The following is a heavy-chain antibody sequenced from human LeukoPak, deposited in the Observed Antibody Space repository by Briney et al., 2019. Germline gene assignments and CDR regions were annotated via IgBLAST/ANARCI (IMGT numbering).Heavy chain of an antibody. CDR1: GGSISSYY. J-gene: IGHJ4*02. CDR2: IYYSGGT. Sequence: SETLSLTCTVSGGSISSYYWRWIRQPPGKGLEWIGYIYYSGGTNYNPSLKSRVTISVDTSRNQFSLKLSSVTAADTAVYYCARHNGDGQSFLFDYWGQGTLVTVSS. D-gene: IGHD5-24*01. V-gene: IGHV4-59*08. CDR3: ARHNGDGQSFLFDY.